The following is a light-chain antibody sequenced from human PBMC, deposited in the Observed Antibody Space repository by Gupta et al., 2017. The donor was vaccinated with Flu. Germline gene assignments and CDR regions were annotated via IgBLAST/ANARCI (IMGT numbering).Light chain of an antibody. CDR3: QQRRNWPLT. J-gene: IGKJ4*01. Sequence: PATLSLSPGERATLSCRASQSISSYLAWYQQKPGQAPRLLIYDASNRATGIPARFSGSGSGTDFTLTTSSLEPEDFAVYSCQQRRNWPLTFGGGTKVEIK. CDR2: DAS. CDR1: QSISSY. V-gene: IGKV3-11*01.